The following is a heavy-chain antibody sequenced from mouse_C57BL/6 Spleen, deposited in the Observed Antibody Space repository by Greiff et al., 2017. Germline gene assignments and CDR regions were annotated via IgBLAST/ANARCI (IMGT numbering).Heavy chain of an antibody. CDR2: ISSGSSTI. D-gene: IGHD2-4*01. CDR3: ARGVYYDYDLFDY. V-gene: IGHV5-17*01. Sequence: EVHLVESGGGLVKPGGSLTLSCAASGFTFSDYGMHWVRQAPEKGLEWVAYISSGSSTIYYADTVKGRFTISRDNAKNTLFLQMTSLRSEDTAMYYCARGVYYDYDLFDYWGQGTTLTVSS. J-gene: IGHJ2*01. CDR1: GFTFSDYG.